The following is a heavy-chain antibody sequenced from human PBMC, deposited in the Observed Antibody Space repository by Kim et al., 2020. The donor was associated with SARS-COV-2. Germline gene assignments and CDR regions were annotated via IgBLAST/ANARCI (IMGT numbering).Heavy chain of an antibody. CDR3: AKPPYAIVTEYPADYGMVV. D-gene: IGHD3-9*01. CDR1: GFTFSDFG. CDR2: ISYGGSNK. Sequence: GGSLRLSCAVSGFTFSDFGMNWVRQALGKGLEWVAVISYGGSNKYYADSVKGRFTISRDNSENTLFLQMTSLSAEDTAVYYCAKPPYAIVTEYPADYGMVVWGQGTTVTVSS. V-gene: IGHV3-33*06. J-gene: IGHJ6*02.